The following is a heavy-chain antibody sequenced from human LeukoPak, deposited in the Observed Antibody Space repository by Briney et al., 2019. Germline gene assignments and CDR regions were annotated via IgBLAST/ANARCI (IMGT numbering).Heavy chain of an antibody. CDR3: ARVSSAYCGGDRYADFDY. Sequence: ASVKVSCKASGGTFSSYAISWVRQAPGQGLEWMGRIIPILGIANYAQKFQGRVTITADKSTSTAYMELSSLRSEDTAVYYCARVSSAYCGGDRYADFDYWGQGTLVTVSS. V-gene: IGHV1-69*04. J-gene: IGHJ4*02. CDR2: IIPILGIA. D-gene: IGHD2-21*01. CDR1: GGTFSSYA.